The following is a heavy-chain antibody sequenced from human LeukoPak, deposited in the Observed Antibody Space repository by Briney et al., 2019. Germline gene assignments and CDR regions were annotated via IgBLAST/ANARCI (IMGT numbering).Heavy chain of an antibody. Sequence: SETLSLTCTVSGGSISSSSYYWGWIRQPPGKGLERIGSIYYSGSTYYNPSLKSRVTISVDTSKNQFSLKLSSVTAADTAVYYCAGQKYCSGGSCYREDYYYMDVWGKETTVTVSS. D-gene: IGHD2-15*01. J-gene: IGHJ6*03. CDR2: IYYSGST. V-gene: IGHV4-39*01. CDR3: AGQKYCSGGSCYREDYYYMDV. CDR1: GGSISSSSYY.